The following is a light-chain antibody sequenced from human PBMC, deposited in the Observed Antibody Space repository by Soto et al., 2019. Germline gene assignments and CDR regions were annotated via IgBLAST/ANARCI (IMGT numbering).Light chain of an antibody. CDR1: QSITTW. CDR2: AAS. V-gene: IGKV1-5*03. CDR3: QQYSTYPYT. Sequence: DIQMTQSPSTLSASVGDRVTITCRASQSITTWLAWYQQRPGKAPRLLIYAASSLQIGVPSRLSGSGSGTGFTLSISSLQPDDFATYYCQQYSTYPYTFGQGPRWIS. J-gene: IGKJ2*01.